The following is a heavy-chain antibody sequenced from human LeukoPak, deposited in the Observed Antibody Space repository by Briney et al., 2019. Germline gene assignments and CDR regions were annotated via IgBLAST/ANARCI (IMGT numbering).Heavy chain of an antibody. Sequence: GGSLRLSCAASGLTFSSHAMTWVRQAPGRGLEWVSGITGSGGNTYYAESVKGRFTISRDNSKNTLYLQMNSLRAEDTAVYYCAKSWEPQGGYYWGQGTLVTVSS. CDR1: GLTFSSHA. CDR3: AKSWEPQGGYY. V-gene: IGHV3-23*01. D-gene: IGHD1-26*01. CDR2: ITGSGGNT. J-gene: IGHJ4*02.